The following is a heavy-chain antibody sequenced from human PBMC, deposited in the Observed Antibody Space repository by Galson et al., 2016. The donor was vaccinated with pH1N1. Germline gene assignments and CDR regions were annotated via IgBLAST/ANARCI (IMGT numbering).Heavy chain of an antibody. CDR3: AKGTTMVQGVIPPLDY. Sequence: SLRLSCAASKFTFSSYGMHWVRQAPGKGLEWVAVISYDGSNKYYADSVKGRFTISRDNSKNTLYLQMNSLRAEDTAVYYCAKGTTMVQGVIPPLDYWGQGTLVTVSS. CDR1: KFTFSSYG. V-gene: IGHV3-30*18. J-gene: IGHJ4*02. CDR2: ISYDGSNK. D-gene: IGHD3-10*01.